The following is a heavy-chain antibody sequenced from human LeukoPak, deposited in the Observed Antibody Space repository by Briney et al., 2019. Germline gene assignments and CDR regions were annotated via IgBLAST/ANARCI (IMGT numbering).Heavy chain of an antibody. D-gene: IGHD2-2*01. J-gene: IGHJ3*02. Sequence: SETLSLTCTVSGGSISSYYWSWIRQPPGKGLEWIGYIYYSGSTNYNPSLKSRVTISVDTSKNQFSLKLSSVTAADTAVYYCARRSYQLXXXALDIWGQGTMVTVSS. V-gene: IGHV4-59*08. CDR2: IYYSGST. CDR3: ARRSYQLXXXALDI. CDR1: GGSISSYY.